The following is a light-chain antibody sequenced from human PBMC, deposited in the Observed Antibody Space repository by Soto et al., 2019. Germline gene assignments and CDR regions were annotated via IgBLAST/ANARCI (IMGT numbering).Light chain of an antibody. J-gene: IGLJ1*01. CDR3: SSYTSSSTRV. CDR2: DVS. CDR1: SSDVGGYNY. Sequence: QDVRTQPACVSGAPGQWITISCTGTSSDVGGYNYVSWYQHHPGKAPKLLIYDVSNGPSGVSNRFFGSKSGNTASLTISGLQPEDEADYYCSSYTSSSTRVFGTGTKVTVL. V-gene: IGLV2-14*03.